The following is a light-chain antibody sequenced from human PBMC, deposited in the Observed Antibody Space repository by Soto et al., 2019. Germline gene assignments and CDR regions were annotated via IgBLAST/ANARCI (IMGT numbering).Light chain of an antibody. CDR2: DAF. J-gene: IGKJ5*01. Sequence: EVVLTQSPGTLSLCPGERATLSCRAGQHINIAYMAWYQQKPGQAPRLLIYDAFTRATGIPDRFSGSGSETDFTLTISRLEPEDFAVYYCQQYGTTRITFGQGTRLEIK. V-gene: IGKV3-20*01. CDR3: QQYGTTRIT. CDR1: QHINIAY.